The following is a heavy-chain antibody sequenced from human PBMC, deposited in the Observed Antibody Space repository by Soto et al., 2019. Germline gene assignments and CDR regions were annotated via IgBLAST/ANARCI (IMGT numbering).Heavy chain of an antibody. D-gene: IGHD2-15*01. CDR1: GYTFTSYG. Sequence: GASVKVSCKASGYTFTSYGISWVRQAPGQGLEWMGWISAYNGNTNYAQKLQGRVTMTTDTSTSTAYMELRSLRSDETAVYYCARGRQAVNATHGWFDAWGQGTLVTVSS. J-gene: IGHJ5*02. CDR2: ISAYNGNT. V-gene: IGHV1-18*04. CDR3: ARGRQAVNATHGWFDA.